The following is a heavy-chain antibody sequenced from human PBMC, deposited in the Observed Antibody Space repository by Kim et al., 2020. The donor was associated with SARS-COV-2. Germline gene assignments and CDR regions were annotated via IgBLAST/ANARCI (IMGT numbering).Heavy chain of an antibody. D-gene: IGHD3-10*01. V-gene: IGHV1-24*01. J-gene: IGHJ5*02. CDR2: FDPEDGET. CDR3: ATAAREGVQNWFDP. CDR1: GYTLTELS. Sequence: ASVKVSCKVSGYTLTELSMHWVRQAPGKGLEWMGGFDPEDGETIYAQKFQGRVTMTEDTSTDTAYMELSSLRSEDTAVYYCATAAREGVQNWFDPWGQGTLVTVSS.